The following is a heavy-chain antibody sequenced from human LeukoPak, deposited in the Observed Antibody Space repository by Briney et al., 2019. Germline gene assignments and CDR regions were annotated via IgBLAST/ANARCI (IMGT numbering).Heavy chain of an antibody. Sequence: PGGSLRLSCAASGFTFSGSAMHWVRQASGKGLEWVGRVRSKANSYATAYAASVNGRSTISRDDSKNTAYLQMNSLKTEDTAVYYCTRHGSRWEHDYWGQGTLVTVSS. V-gene: IGHV3-73*01. J-gene: IGHJ4*02. CDR1: GFTFSGSA. CDR2: VRSKANSYAT. CDR3: TRHGSRWEHDY. D-gene: IGHD1-26*01.